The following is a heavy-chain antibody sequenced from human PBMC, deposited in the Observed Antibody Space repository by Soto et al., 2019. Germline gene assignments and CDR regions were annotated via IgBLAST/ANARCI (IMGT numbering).Heavy chain of an antibody. V-gene: IGHV3-33*01. CDR1: GFTFSSYG. D-gene: IGHD3-22*01. CDR2: IWYDGSNK. Sequence: QVQLVESGGGVVQPGRSLRLSCAASGFTFSSYGMYWVRQAPGKGLEWVAVIWYDGSNKYYADSVKGRFTVSRDNSKNTLYPQMNSLRAEDTAVYYCARDLSGYDTSGYYTEGYIDYWGQGTLVTVSS. J-gene: IGHJ4*02. CDR3: ARDLSGYDTSGYYTEGYIDY.